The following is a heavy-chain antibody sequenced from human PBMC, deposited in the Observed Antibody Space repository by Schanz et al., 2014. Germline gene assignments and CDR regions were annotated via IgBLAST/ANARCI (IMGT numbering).Heavy chain of an antibody. V-gene: IGHV1-18*01. J-gene: IGHJ3*01. Sequence: QGQLEQSGAEVKKPGASVKVSCKTSGYTFSSYGITWVRQAPGQGLEWMGWISPYNGNTNYAPKVQGRVTMTTDTSTSRAGMELKSLRSGDTGRYYCATMWGYCAATACQILEVLDVWGQGTMVTVSS. CDR3: ATMWGYCAATACQILEVLDV. CDR1: GYTFSSYG. D-gene: IGHD2-8*02. CDR2: ISPYNGNT.